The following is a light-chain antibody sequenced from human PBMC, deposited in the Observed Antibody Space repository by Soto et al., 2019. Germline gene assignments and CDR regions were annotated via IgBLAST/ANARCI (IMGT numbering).Light chain of an antibody. V-gene: IGLV2-8*01. CDR1: SSDVSGYNY. CDR3: SSYAGSNHNWV. Sequence: QSVLTQPPSASGSPGQSVTISCTGTSSDVSGYNYVSWYQQHPGKAPKLMIYEVSKRPSGVPDRFSGSKSGNTASLTVSGLQAEDEADYYCSSYAGSNHNWVFGGGTKLTVL. CDR2: EVS. J-gene: IGLJ3*02.